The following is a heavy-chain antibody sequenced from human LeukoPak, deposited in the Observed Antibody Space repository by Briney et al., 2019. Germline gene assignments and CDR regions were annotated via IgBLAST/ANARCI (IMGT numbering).Heavy chain of an antibody. Sequence: SETLSLTCTVSGGSLTNYYWTWIRQPPGKGLEWIGYIYYSGSTNYNPSLKSRVTISVDRSKNQFSLRLSSVTAADTAVYYCARDAYYYDSSGSRLFDYWGQGTPVTVSS. V-gene: IGHV4-59*01. D-gene: IGHD3-22*01. CDR1: GGSLTNYY. J-gene: IGHJ4*02. CDR3: ARDAYYYDSSGSRLFDY. CDR2: IYYSGST.